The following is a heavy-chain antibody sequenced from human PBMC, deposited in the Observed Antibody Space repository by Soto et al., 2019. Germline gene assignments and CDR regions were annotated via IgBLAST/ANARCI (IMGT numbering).Heavy chain of an antibody. CDR2: IYDSGRA. Sequence: PSETLSLTCTVSGVSIDTYYWSWIRQPPGNGLEWIGYIYDSGRANYNPSLKSRVTISVDTSKNHFSLKLSSVTAADTAAYYCARHGGSYSLNSWGQGTLVTVSS. D-gene: IGHD1-26*01. CDR1: GVSIDTYY. CDR3: ARHGGSYSLNS. V-gene: IGHV4-59*01. J-gene: IGHJ4*02.